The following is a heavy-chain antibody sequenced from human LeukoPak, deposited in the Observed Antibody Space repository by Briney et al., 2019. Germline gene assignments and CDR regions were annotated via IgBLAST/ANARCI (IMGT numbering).Heavy chain of an antibody. V-gene: IGHV3-23*01. CDR2: ISGSGGST. CDR3: AKDDYNSGSYLLDY. Sequence: GGSLRLSCAASGFTFSSYAMSWVRQAPGKGLEWVSAISGSGGSTYYADSVKGRFTISRDNSKNTLYLHMNSLRAKDTAVYYCAKDDYNSGSYLLDYWGQGTLVTVSS. J-gene: IGHJ4*02. CDR1: GFTFSSYA. D-gene: IGHD3-10*01.